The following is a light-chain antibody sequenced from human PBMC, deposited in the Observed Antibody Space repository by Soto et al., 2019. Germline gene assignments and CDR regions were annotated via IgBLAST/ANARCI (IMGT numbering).Light chain of an antibody. J-gene: IGKJ1*01. CDR2: DAS. CDR1: QSVDSY. Sequence: EIVLIQSPATLSLSPGERATLSCRASQSVDSYLAWYQQKPGQAPRLLIYDASNRATGIPARFSGSGSGTDFTLTISSLEPEDFAVYYCQQRSNWRWTFGQGTKVEIK. CDR3: QQRSNWRWT. V-gene: IGKV3-11*01.